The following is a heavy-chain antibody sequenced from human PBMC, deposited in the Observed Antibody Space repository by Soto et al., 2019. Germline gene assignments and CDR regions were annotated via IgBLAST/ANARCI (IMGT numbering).Heavy chain of an antibody. V-gene: IGHV1-69*13. D-gene: IGHD3-22*01. CDR1: GGTFSSYA. Sequence: SVKVSCKASGGTFSSYAISWVRQAPGQGLEWMGGIIPIFGTANYAQKFQGRVTITADESTSTAYMELSSLRSEDTAVYYCARSDSSGYYWFDPWGQGTLVTVAS. CDR3: ARSDSSGYYWFDP. CDR2: IIPIFGTA. J-gene: IGHJ5*02.